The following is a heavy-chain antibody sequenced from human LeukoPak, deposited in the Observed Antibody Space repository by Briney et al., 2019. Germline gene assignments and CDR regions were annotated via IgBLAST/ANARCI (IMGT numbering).Heavy chain of an antibody. J-gene: IGHJ4*02. CDR3: ARGVYGSSAIFGY. CDR1: GGSFSGYY. D-gene: IGHD6-19*01. Sequence: PSKTLSLTCAVYGGSFSGYYWSWIRQPPGKGLEWIGEINHSGSTNYNPSLKSRVTISVDTSKNQFSLKLSSVTAADTAVYYCARGVYGSSAIFGYWGQGTLVTVSS. V-gene: IGHV4-34*01. CDR2: INHSGST.